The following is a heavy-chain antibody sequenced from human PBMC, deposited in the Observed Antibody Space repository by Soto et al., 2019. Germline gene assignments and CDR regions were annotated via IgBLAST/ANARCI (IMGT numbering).Heavy chain of an antibody. CDR2: ISAYNGNT. D-gene: IGHD3-10*01. Sequence: ASVKVSCKASGYTFTDFGISWVRQAPGQGLEWMGWISAYNGNTNYAQNLQGRVTMTADTSTSTAYMELRSLRSDDTAVYYCTREGSAPYYYYGMDVWGQGTTVTVSS. CDR1: GYTFTDFG. V-gene: IGHV1-18*01. CDR3: TREGSAPYYYYGMDV. J-gene: IGHJ6*02.